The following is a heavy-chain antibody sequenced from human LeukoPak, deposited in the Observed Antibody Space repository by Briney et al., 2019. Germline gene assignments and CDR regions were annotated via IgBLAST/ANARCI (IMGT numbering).Heavy chain of an antibody. CDR1: GFTFSSYA. CDR3: AKDQKSSSGTYDAFDI. D-gene: IGHD6-13*01. V-gene: IGHV3-23*01. J-gene: IGHJ3*02. Sequence: GRSLRLSCAASGFTFSSYAMSWVRQAPGKGLEWVSAISGSGGSTYYADSVKGRFTISRDNSKNTLYLQMNSLRAEDTAVYYCAKDQKSSSGTYDAFDIWGQGTMVTVSS. CDR2: ISGSGGST.